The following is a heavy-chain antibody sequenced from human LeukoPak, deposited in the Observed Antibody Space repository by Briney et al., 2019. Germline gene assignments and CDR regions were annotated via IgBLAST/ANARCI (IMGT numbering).Heavy chain of an antibody. CDR3: ARGWLVVGAFDY. Sequence: SETLSLTCAVYGGSFGGYYWSWTRQPPGKGLEWIGEINHSGSTNYNPSLKSRVTISVDTSKNQFSLKLSSVTAADTAVYYCARGWLVVGAFDYWGQGTLVTVSS. D-gene: IGHD6-6*01. CDR2: INHSGST. V-gene: IGHV4-34*01. J-gene: IGHJ4*02. CDR1: GGSFGGYY.